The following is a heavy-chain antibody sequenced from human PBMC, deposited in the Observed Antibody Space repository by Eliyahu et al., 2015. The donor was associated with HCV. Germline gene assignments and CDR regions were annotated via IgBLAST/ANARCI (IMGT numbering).Heavy chain of an antibody. CDR3: ARSYYDSWSGYYRNALDL. D-gene: IGHD3-3*01. CDR1: GXSVFRXTYY. CDR2: IHYSGST. Sequence: QMVLQESGPGPVTPSETLSLTCTVSGXSVFRXTYYWSWXRXXPGKGLEWIGYIHYSGSTYYSPSLKSRVTISIDTSKNHFSLTLTSMTAADTAVYYCARSYYDSWSGYYRNALDLWGQGTMVTVSS. V-gene: IGHV4-61*03. J-gene: IGHJ3*01.